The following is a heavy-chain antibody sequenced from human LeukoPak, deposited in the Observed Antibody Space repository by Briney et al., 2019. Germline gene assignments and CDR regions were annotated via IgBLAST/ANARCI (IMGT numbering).Heavy chain of an antibody. CDR3: ARAGYYFFELDY. D-gene: IGHD3-22*01. V-gene: IGHV3-66*01. CDR2: IYSGGST. Sequence: GGSLRLSCAASGFTVSSNYMSWVRRAPGKGLEWVSVIYSGGSTYYADSVKGRFTISRDNSKNTLYLQMNSLRAEDTAVYYCARAGYYFFELDYWGQGTLVTVSS. CDR1: GFTVSSNY. J-gene: IGHJ4*02.